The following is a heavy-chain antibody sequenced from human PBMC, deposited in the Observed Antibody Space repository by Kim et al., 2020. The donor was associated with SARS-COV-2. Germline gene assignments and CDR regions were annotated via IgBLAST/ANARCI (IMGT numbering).Heavy chain of an antibody. V-gene: IGHV3-30*04. Sequence: GGSLRLSCAASGFTFSTYAMHWVRQAPGKGLEWVAVISYDGSNKYYADSVKGRFTISRDNSKNTLYLQMNSLRAEDMAVYYCARDPLHYGSGSYYNVWFDYWGQGTLVTVSS. CDR3: ARDPLHYGSGSYYNVWFDY. J-gene: IGHJ4*02. D-gene: IGHD3-10*01. CDR1: GFTFSTYA. CDR2: ISYDGSNK.